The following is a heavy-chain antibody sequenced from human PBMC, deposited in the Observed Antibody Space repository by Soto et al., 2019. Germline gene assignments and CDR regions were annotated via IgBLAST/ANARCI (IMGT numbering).Heavy chain of an antibody. D-gene: IGHD3-22*01. CDR1: GFTFGDYA. CDR3: TRDSIDSSGYYYSGY. CDR2: IRSKAYGGTT. Sequence: PGGSLRLSCTASGFTFGDYAMSWFRQAPGKGLEWVGFIRSKAYGGTTEYAASVKGRFTISRDDSKSIAYLQMNSLKTEDTAVYYCTRDSIDSSGYYYSGYWGQGXLVTVSS. J-gene: IGHJ4*02. V-gene: IGHV3-49*03.